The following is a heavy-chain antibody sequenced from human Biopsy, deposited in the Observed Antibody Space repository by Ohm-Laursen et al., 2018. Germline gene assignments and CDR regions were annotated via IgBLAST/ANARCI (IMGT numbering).Heavy chain of an antibody. CDR2: IGSSGSDV. CDR1: GFTFSSYA. Sequence: LSLTCASSGFTFSSYAMNWVRQAPGEGLEWVSSIGSSGSDVYYAASVKGRFTSSRDNARNSLYLQVDSLRVEDTAVYYCVRLLRPKGELDYWGQGTLVTVSS. D-gene: IGHD6-25*01. J-gene: IGHJ4*02. CDR3: VRLLRPKGELDY. V-gene: IGHV3-21*06.